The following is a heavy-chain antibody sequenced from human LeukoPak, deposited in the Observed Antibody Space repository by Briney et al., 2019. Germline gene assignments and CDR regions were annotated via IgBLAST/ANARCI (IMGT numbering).Heavy chain of an antibody. CDR3: ARDGDTVLTRGYYYYMDV. V-gene: IGHV3-21*01. CDR2: ISSSSSYI. Sequence: GGSLRLSCAASGFTFSSYSMNWVRQAPGKGLEWVSSISSSSSYIYYADSVKGRFTISRDNAKKSLYLQMNSLRAEDTALYYCARDGDTVLTRGYYYYMDVWGKGTTVTVSS. CDR1: GFTFSSYS. D-gene: IGHD4-23*01. J-gene: IGHJ6*03.